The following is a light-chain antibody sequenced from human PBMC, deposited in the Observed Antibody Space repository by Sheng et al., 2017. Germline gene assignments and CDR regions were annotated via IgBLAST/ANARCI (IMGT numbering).Light chain of an antibody. CDR3: QVWDSSSDHWV. V-gene: IGLV3-21*04. J-gene: IGLJ3*02. CDR1: NIGSKS. CDR2: DDR. Sequence: SYVLTQSPSVSVAPGKTARITCGGNNIGSKSVHWYQQKPGQAPVLVIYDDRNRPSGIPERFSGSNSGNTATLTISRVEAGDGADYYCQVWDSSSDHWVFGGGTKLTVL.